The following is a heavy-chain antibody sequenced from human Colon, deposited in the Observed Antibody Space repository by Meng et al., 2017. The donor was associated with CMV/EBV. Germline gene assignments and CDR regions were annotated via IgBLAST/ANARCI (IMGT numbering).Heavy chain of an antibody. Sequence: GESLKISCAASGFTLSTYGMHWVRQAPGKGLEWMAFIRYDGSKKYYADSVKGRFTISRDNSKNTLYLQLNSLRAEDTAVYYCAKEVNFGSPFDYWGQGTLVTVSS. J-gene: IGHJ4*02. CDR3: AKEVNFGSPFDY. CDR2: IRYDGSKK. D-gene: IGHD3/OR15-3a*01. V-gene: IGHV3-30*02. CDR1: GFTLSTYG.